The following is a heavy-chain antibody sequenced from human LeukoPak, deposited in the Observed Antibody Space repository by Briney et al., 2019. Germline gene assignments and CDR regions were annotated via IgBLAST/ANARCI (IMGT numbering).Heavy chain of an antibody. CDR2: IKQDGSEK. J-gene: IGHJ4*02. V-gene: IGHV3-7*02. D-gene: IGHD1-26*01. CDR3: AGGSSLDY. Sequence: PGGSLTFSCAASGITFSSSWMSWVRQAPGKGPEWVASIKQDGSEKHYVDSVKGRFTISRDNAKNSLFLQMNSLRAEDTAVYFCAGGSSLDYWGQGTLVTVSS. CDR1: GITFSSSW.